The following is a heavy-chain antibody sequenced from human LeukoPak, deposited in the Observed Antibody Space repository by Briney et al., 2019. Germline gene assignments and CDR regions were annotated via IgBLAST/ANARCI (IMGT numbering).Heavy chain of an antibody. CDR2: IYTSGST. CDR1: GGSISSYY. CDR3: ATRGGMVRGVKAFDI. Sequence: SETLSLTCTVSGGSISSYYWSWIRQPAGKGLEWIGRIYTSGSTNYNPSLKSRVTMSVDTSKNQFSLKLSSVTAADTAVYYCATRGGMVRGVKAFDIWGQGTMVTVSS. V-gene: IGHV4-4*07. J-gene: IGHJ3*02. D-gene: IGHD3-10*01.